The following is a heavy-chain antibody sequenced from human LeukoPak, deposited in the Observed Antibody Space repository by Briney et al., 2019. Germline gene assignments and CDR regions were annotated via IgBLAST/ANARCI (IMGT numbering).Heavy chain of an antibody. CDR2: INPNSGGT. CDR3: ARDLRVYCSGGSCYPPLGY. J-gene: IGHJ4*02. CDR1: GYTFTGYY. V-gene: IGHV1-2*02. Sequence: ASVKVSCKASGYTFTGYYRHWVRQAPGQGLEWMGWINPNSGGTNYAQKFQGRVTMTRDTSISTAYMELSRLRSDDTAVYYCARDLRVYCSGGSCYPPLGYWGQGTLVTVSS. D-gene: IGHD2-15*01.